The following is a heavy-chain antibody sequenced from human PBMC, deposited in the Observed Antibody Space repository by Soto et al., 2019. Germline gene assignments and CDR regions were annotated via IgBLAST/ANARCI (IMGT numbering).Heavy chain of an antibody. CDR3: AHKGPEDWPLDY. CDR1: GFSLSTSGVG. CDR2: IYWDDSK. D-gene: IGHD3-9*01. Sequence: QITLKESDPTLVRPTQTLTLTCAFSGFSLSTSGVGVGWIRQPPGKALEWLAVIYWDDSKHYSPSLRSRLTITKYTSKNQVVLTMTNMDPMDTGTYYCAHKGPEDWPLDYWGQGTLVTVSS. V-gene: IGHV2-5*02. J-gene: IGHJ4*02.